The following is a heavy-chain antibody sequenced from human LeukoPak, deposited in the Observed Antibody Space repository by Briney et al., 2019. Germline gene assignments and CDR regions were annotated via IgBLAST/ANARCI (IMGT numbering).Heavy chain of an antibody. CDR2: INPNTGGT. CDR3: ARDYYDRFGYGAFDY. Sequence: ASVKVSCKASGYTXTACYIHGVRQAPGQGLEWMGWINPNTGGTSYAQKSQGRVTMTRDTSISTAYMELSRLSSDDTAVYYCARDYYDRFGYGAFDYWGRGTLVTVSS. V-gene: IGHV1-2*02. CDR1: GYTXTACY. D-gene: IGHD3-22*01. J-gene: IGHJ4*02.